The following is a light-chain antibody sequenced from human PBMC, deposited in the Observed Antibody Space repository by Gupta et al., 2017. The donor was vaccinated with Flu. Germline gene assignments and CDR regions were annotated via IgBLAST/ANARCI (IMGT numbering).Light chain of an antibody. J-gene: IGKJ4*01. CDR1: QSVSSSY. Sequence: GRATLSCRASQSVSSSYLAWYQQKPGQAPRLLIYGASSRATGIPDRFSGSGSGTDFTLTISRLEPEDFAVYYCQQYGSSPLTFGGGTKVEIK. V-gene: IGKV3-20*01. CDR3: QQYGSSPLT. CDR2: GAS.